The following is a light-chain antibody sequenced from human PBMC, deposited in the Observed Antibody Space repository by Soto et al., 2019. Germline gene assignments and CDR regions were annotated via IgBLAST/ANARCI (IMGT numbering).Light chain of an antibody. CDR1: SSNIGSKT. CDR2: NSY. Sequence: QSVLTQPPSASGTPGQRVTISCSGSSSNIGSKTVNWYQQLPGTVPKLLIYNSYQRPSGVPDRFSGSKSGTSASLAISGLQSEDEAGYYCAAWDASLNGYVFGAGTKVTV. CDR3: AAWDASLNGYV. J-gene: IGLJ1*01. V-gene: IGLV1-44*01.